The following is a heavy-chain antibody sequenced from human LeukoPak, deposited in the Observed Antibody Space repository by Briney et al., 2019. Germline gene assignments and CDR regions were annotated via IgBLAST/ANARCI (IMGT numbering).Heavy chain of an antibody. D-gene: IGHD3-3*01. V-gene: IGHV4-39*01. CDR3: ARHVYDFWSGYHDY. CDR1: GGSISSSSYY. J-gene: IGHJ4*02. Sequence: SSETLSLTCTVSGGSISSSSYYWGWIRQPPGKGLEWIGSIYYSGSTYYNPSLKSRVTISVDTSKNQFSLKLSSVTAADTAVYYRARHVYDFWSGYHDYWGQGTLVTVSS. CDR2: IYYSGST.